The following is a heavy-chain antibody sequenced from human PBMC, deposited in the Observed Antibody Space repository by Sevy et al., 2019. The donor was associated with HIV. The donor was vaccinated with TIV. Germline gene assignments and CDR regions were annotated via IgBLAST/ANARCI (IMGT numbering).Heavy chain of an antibody. V-gene: IGHV3-33*01. Sequence: GGSLRLSCAASGFTFSSYGMHWVRQAPGKGLEWVAVIWYDGSNKYYADSGKGRFTICRDNSKNTLYLQMNSLRAEDTAVYYCARDGPPGGGYDYSSYYYGIDVWGQGTTVTVSS. CDR3: ARDGPPGGGYDYSSYYYGIDV. CDR2: IWYDGSNK. J-gene: IGHJ6*02. CDR1: GFTFSSYG. D-gene: IGHD5-12*01.